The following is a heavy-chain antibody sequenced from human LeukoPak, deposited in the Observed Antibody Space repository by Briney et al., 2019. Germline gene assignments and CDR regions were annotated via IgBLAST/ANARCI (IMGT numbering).Heavy chain of an antibody. J-gene: IGHJ4*02. CDR1: GGSIRSGSYH. D-gene: IGHD3-16*02. CDR3: ARGGDYIWGTYRPFDY. V-gene: IGHV4-61*02. Sequence: SETLSLTCTVSGGSIRSGSYHWSWIRQSAGKGLEWIGRIYTNGSTNYNPSLKSRVTISVDTSKNQSSLKLNSVTAADTAVYYCARGGDYIWGTYRPFDYWGQGTLVTVSS. CDR2: IYTNGST.